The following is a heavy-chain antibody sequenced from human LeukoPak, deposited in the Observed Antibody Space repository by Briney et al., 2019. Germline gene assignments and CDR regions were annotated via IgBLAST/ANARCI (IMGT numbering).Heavy chain of an antibody. D-gene: IGHD3-22*01. Sequence: ASVKVSCKASGYTFTSYGISWVRQAPGQGLEWMGWISAYNGNTNYAQKLQGRVTMTTDTSTSTAYMELRSLRSGDTAVYYCAREHYYDSSGYYHGKYYFDYWGQGTLVTVSS. V-gene: IGHV1-18*01. CDR1: GYTFTSYG. CDR2: ISAYNGNT. CDR3: AREHYYDSSGYYHGKYYFDY. J-gene: IGHJ4*02.